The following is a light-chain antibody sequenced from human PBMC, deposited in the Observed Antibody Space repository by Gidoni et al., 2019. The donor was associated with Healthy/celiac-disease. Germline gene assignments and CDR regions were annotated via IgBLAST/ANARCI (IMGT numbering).Light chain of an antibody. Sequence: EIVMTQSPATLSVSPGERATLSCRASQSVSSNLAWYQQKPGQAPRLLIYGASTRTTGIPARCSGSVSGTEFTLTISSLQSEDFAVYYCQQYNNWPPITFGQGTRLEIK. J-gene: IGKJ5*01. CDR2: GAS. CDR3: QQYNNWPPIT. V-gene: IGKV3-15*01. CDR1: QSVSSN.